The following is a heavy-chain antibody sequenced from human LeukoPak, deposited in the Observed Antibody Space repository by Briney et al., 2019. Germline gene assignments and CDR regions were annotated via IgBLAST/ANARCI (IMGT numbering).Heavy chain of an antibody. D-gene: IGHD3-16*01. CDR3: AKDDDWGRYKH. J-gene: IGHJ4*02. V-gene: IGHV1-18*01. Sequence: ASVKVSCKASVYTFTSYGISWVRQAPGQGLEWMGWISAYNGNTNYAQKLQDRVTMTTDTSTSTAYMELRSLRSDDTAVYYCAKDDDWGRYKHWGQGTLVTVSS. CDR1: VYTFTSYG. CDR2: ISAYNGNT.